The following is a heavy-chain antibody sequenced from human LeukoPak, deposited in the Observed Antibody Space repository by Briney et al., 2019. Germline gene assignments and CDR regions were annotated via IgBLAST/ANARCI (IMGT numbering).Heavy chain of an antibody. CDR2: IFYSGST. V-gene: IGHV4-39*02. J-gene: IGHJ3*01. Sequence: KPSETLSPTCTVSGGSISSSNYYWSWIRPSPGEGVECIGSIFYSGSTFYNPSLRSRATISVDTSKNYFSLKLTSVTAADTAVYYCASSRVGDVFDVWGQGTMVPISS. CDR3: ASSRVGDVFDV. D-gene: IGHD1-26*01. CDR1: GGSISSSNYY.